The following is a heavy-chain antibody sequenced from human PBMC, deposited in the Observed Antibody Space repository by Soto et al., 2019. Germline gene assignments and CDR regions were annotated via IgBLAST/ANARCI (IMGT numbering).Heavy chain of an antibody. CDR1: GFTFDDYA. CDR3: AKDIAAAGTSYFDY. J-gene: IGHJ4*02. Sequence: EVQLVESGGGLVQPGRSLRLSCAASGFTFDDYAMHWVRQAPGKGLEWVSGISWNSGSIGYADSVKGRFTISRDNAKNSLYLQMKSLRAEDTALYYCAKDIAAAGTSYFDYWGQGTLVTVSS. V-gene: IGHV3-9*01. CDR2: ISWNSGSI. D-gene: IGHD6-13*01.